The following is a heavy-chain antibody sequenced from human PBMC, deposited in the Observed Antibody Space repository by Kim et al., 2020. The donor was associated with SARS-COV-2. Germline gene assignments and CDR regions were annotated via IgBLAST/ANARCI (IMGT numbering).Heavy chain of an antibody. CDR3: ARFVYGDYYDY. Sequence: GGSLRLSCAASGFTFSSYWMHWVRQAPGKGLVWVSRINSDGSSTSYADSVKGRFTISRDNAKNTLYLQMNSLRAEDTAVYYCARFVYGDYYDYWGQGTLVTVSS. J-gene: IGHJ4*02. V-gene: IGHV3-74*01. CDR1: GFTFSSYW. D-gene: IGHD4-17*01. CDR2: INSDGSST.